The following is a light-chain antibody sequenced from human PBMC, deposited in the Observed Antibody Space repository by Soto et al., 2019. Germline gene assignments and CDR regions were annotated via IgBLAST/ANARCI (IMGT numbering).Light chain of an antibody. CDR2: DAS. J-gene: IGKJ1*01. Sequence: EIVLTQSPATLSLSPAERATLSCRASQSLSTHLAWYQHKPGQAPQPLIFDASYRATGIPPRWSGSGAWTEFTLTISSLVPEESSVYYCHQRSNWPPWTFGQGTKVEIK. CDR1: QSLSTH. V-gene: IGKV3-11*01. CDR3: HQRSNWPPWT.